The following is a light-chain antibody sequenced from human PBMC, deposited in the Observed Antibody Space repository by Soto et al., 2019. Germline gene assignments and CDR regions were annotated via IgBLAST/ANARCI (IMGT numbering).Light chain of an antibody. CDR1: NIGSKS. V-gene: IGLV3-21*02. CDR3: QVWDRSSDHYV. CDR2: DDS. Sequence: SYELTQPPSVSVAPGQTGRITCGGNNIGSKSVHWYQQKPGQAPVLVGYDDSDRTSGIPERFSGSNCGNTATLTIRRVDAGDEADYYCQVWDRSSDHYVFVTGTKLTVL. J-gene: IGLJ1*01.